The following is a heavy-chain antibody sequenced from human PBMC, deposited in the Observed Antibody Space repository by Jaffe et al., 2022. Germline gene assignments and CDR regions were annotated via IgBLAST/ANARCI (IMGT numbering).Heavy chain of an antibody. J-gene: IGHJ4*02. V-gene: IGHV3-21*01. CDR2: ISSSSSYI. CDR3: ARDGRDKNYDFWSGYRITDY. CDR1: GFTFSSYS. Sequence: EVQLVESGGGLVKPGGSLRLSCAASGFTFSSYSMNWVRQAPGKGLEWVSSISSSSSYIYYADSVKGRFTISRDNAKNSLYLQMNSLRAEDTAVYYCARDGRDKNYDFWSGYRITDYWGQGTLVTVSS. D-gene: IGHD3-3*01.